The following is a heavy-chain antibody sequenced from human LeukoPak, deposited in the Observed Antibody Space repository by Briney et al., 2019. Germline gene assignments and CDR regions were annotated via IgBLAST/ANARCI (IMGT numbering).Heavy chain of an antibody. Sequence: GSLRLSCAASGFTFSSYAMRSVRQTPGKGLEWVSAICGSGGSTYYADSLKGPFTTSRDNSKNTLYLQMNSLRAEDTAVYYCAKELPVPLYDAFDIWGQGTMVTVSS. J-gene: IGHJ3*02. CDR1: GFTFSSYA. V-gene: IGHV3-23*01. CDR3: AKELPVPLYDAFDI. CDR2: ICGSGGST. D-gene: IGHD5-18*01.